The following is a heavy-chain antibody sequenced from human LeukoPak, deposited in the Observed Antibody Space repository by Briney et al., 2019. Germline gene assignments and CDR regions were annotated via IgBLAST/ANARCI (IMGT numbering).Heavy chain of an antibody. CDR1: GYTFTGYH. V-gene: IGHV1-2*06. CDR3: ARDYCSSTSCLFVY. J-gene: IGHJ4*02. CDR2: INPNSGDT. D-gene: IGHD2-2*01. Sequence: ASVKVSCKTSGYTFTGYHMHWVRQAPGQGLEWMGRINPNSGDTNYTQKFQGRVTMTRDTSISTAYMELSRLTSDDTAMYYCARDYCSSTSCLFVYWGQGTLVTVSS.